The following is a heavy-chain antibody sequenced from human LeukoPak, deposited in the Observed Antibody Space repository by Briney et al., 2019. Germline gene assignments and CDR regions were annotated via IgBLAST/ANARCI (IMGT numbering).Heavy chain of an antibody. J-gene: IGHJ4*02. CDR1: GLSLSTSGVG. Sequence: SGPTLVNPTQTLTXTCTFSGLSLSTSGVGVGWIPQPPGKALEWLGLIYWHGGQRYTPSLRTRLTIARDTSNNQVVLTLTNVDPLDTATYYCVHQHNLPAADAWGQGILVTVSS. CDR2: IYWHGGQ. V-gene: IGHV2-5*01. D-gene: IGHD6-13*01. CDR3: VHQHNLPAADA.